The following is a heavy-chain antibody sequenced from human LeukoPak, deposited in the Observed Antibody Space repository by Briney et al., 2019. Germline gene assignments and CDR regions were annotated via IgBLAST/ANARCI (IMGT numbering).Heavy chain of an antibody. Sequence: GGSLRLSCAVSGFSFSSYSMNWVRQAPGKGLEWVSSISSSSSYIYYADSVRGRFTISRDNAKNSLYLQMNSLRAEDTAVYYCARAAPGASCDYWGQGTLVTVSS. CDR3: ARAAPGASCDY. CDR1: GFSFSSYS. D-gene: IGHD2-2*01. CDR2: ISSSSSYI. V-gene: IGHV3-21*01. J-gene: IGHJ4*02.